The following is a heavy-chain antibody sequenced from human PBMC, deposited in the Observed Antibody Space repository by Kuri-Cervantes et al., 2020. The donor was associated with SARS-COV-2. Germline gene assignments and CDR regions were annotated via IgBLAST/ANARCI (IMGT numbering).Heavy chain of an antibody. CDR3: ASQGDYSPDVNPAHYAFDI. CDR1: GGSISSHY. Sequence: SETLSLTCTVSGGSISSHYWGWIRLPPGRGLEWIGYIYTSGSTNYNPSLKSRVTISVDTSKNQFSLKLSSVTAADTAVYYCASQGDYSPDVNPAHYAFDIWGQGTMVTVSS. D-gene: IGHD4-11*01. J-gene: IGHJ3*02. V-gene: IGHV4-4*09. CDR2: IYTSGST.